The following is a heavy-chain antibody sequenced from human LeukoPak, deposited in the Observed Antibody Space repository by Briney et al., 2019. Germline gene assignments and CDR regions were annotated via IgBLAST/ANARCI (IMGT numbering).Heavy chain of an antibody. V-gene: IGHV4-59*08. CDR2: IYYSGST. J-gene: IGHJ5*02. Sequence: PSETLSLTCTVSGGSISSYYWSWIRQPPGKGLEWIGYIYYSGSTNYNPSLKSRVTISVDTSKNQFSLKLSSVTAADTAVYYCASSPYSSGWYTREGWFDPWGQGTLVTVSS. CDR1: GGSISSYY. CDR3: ASSPYSSGWYTREGWFDP. D-gene: IGHD6-19*01.